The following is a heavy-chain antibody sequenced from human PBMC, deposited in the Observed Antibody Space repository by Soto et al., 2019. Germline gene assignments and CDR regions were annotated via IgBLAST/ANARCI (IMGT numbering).Heavy chain of an antibody. V-gene: IGHV1-69*12. CDR3: ARDKDRQQLGGNYYYILDV. J-gene: IGHJ6*02. CDR1: GGTFSNSA. CDR2: IMPIFRTP. D-gene: IGHD3-3*02. Sequence: QVQLEQSGAEVKKPGSSVKVSCKASGGTFSNSAISWVRQAPGQGLEWMGGIMPIFRTPDYAQKFQGRVTLTAAESASTAYMALSGLKSDDTAVYYCARDKDRQQLGGNYYYILDVWGQGTTVTVSS.